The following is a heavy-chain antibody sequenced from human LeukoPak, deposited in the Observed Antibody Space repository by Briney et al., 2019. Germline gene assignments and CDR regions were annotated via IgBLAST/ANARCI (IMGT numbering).Heavy chain of an antibody. D-gene: IGHD2-2*01. CDR1: GFSFSSYG. J-gene: IGHJ6*03. CDR2: IRYDGSNK. CDR3: AKARGVPAAMRPSYMDV. V-gene: IGHV3-30*02. Sequence: GGTLRLSCATSGFSFSSYGMSWVRQAPGKGLEWVAFIRYDGSNKYYADSVKGRFTISRDNSKNTLYLQMNSLRAEDTAVYYCAKARGVPAAMRPSYMDVWGKGTTVTISS.